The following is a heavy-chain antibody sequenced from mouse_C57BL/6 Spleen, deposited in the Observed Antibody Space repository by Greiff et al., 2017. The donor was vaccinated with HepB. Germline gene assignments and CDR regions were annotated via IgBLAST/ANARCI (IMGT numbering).Heavy chain of an antibody. D-gene: IGHD1-1*01. J-gene: IGHJ4*01. V-gene: IGHV1-69*01. CDR1: GYTFTSYW. CDR2: IDPSDSYT. CDR3: ARPSYDSSCDYYAMDY. Sequence: VQLQQPGAELVMPGASVKLSCKASGYTFTSYWMHWVKQRPGQGLEWIGEIDPSDSYTNYNQKFKGKSTLTVDKSSSTAYMQLSSLTSEDSAVYYCARPSYDSSCDYYAMDYWGQGTSVTVSS.